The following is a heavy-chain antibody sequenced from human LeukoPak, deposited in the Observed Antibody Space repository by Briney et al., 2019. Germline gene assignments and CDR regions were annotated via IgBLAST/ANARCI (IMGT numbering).Heavy chain of an antibody. CDR2: ISYDGSNK. J-gene: IGHJ4*02. CDR1: GFTFSSYG. D-gene: IGHD3-22*01. CDR3: AKTDTMIVVDSFDY. V-gene: IGHV3-30*18. Sequence: PGGSLRLSCAASGFTFSSYGMHWVRQAPGKGLEWVAVISYDGSNKYYADSVKGRFTISRDNSKNTLCLQMNSLRAEDTAVYYCAKTDTMIVVDSFDYWGQGTLVTVSS.